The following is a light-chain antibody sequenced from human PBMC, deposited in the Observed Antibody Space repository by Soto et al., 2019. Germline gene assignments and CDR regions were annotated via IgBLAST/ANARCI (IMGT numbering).Light chain of an antibody. CDR1: SSDVGGYNY. Sequence: QSALTQPASVSGSPGQSITISCTGTSSDVGGYNYVSWYQQHPGKAPKFMIYDVSNRPSGVSNRFSGSKSGNTASLTISGLQAEDEAEYYCCSYTTSNTRQIVFGTGTKVTDL. CDR2: DVS. J-gene: IGLJ1*01. V-gene: IGLV2-14*01. CDR3: CSYTTSNTRQIV.